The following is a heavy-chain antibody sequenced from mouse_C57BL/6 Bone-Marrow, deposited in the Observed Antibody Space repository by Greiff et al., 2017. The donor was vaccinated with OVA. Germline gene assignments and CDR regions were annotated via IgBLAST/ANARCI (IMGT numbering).Heavy chain of an antibody. D-gene: IGHD2-3*01. CDR2: IYPGSGNT. CDR1: GYTFTDYY. J-gene: IGHJ1*03. CDR3: AGDGYYFWYCDV. V-gene: IGHV1-76*01. Sequence: QVQLQQSGAELVRPGASVKLSCKASGYTFTDYYINWVKQRPGQGLEWIARIYPGSGNTYYNEKFKGKATLTAEKSSSTAYMQLSSLTSEDSAVYFGAGDGYYFWYCDVWGTGTTVTVSS.